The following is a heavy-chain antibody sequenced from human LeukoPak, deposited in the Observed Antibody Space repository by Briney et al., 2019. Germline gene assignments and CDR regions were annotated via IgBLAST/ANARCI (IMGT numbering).Heavy chain of an antibody. CDR1: GGSISSHY. V-gene: IGHV4-59*11. J-gene: IGHJ4*02. Sequence: SETLSLTCTVPGGSISSHYWSWIRQPPGKELEWIGYIYYSGSTNYNPSLKSRVTISVDTSKNQFSLKLSSVTTADTAVYYCARGRNYGYFDYWGQGTLVTVSS. D-gene: IGHD4-11*01. CDR2: IYYSGST. CDR3: ARGRNYGYFDY.